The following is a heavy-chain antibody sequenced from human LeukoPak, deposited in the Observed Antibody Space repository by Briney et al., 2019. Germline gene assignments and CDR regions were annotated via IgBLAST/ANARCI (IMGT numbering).Heavy chain of an antibody. CDR1: EFTFSSFW. Sequence: QPGESLRLSCAASEFTFSSFWMHWVRQAPGKGLVWVSRINSDGSDIRYADSVKGRFTISRDNAKNTLYLQMNSLRAEDTAVYYCARERRSSGWYDAFDMRGQGTMVTVSS. D-gene: IGHD6-19*01. V-gene: IGHV3-74*01. CDR2: INSDGSDI. CDR3: ARERRSSGWYDAFDM. J-gene: IGHJ3*02.